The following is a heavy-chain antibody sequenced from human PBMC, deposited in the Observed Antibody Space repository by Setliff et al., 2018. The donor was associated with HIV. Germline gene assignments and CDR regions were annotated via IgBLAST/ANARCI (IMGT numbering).Heavy chain of an antibody. CDR2: MNPNSGNT. CDR1: GYTFTSYD. D-gene: IGHD3-3*01. CDR3: ARDLRITLFGGDVYYYYGMDV. V-gene: IGHV1-8*02. J-gene: IGHJ6*02. Sequence: ASVKVSCKASGYTFTSYDINWVRQATGQGLEWMGWMNPNSGNTGYAQKFQGRVTMTRNTSISTAYMELSSLRSEDTAVYYCARDLRITLFGGDVYYYYGMDVWGQGTTVTVSS.